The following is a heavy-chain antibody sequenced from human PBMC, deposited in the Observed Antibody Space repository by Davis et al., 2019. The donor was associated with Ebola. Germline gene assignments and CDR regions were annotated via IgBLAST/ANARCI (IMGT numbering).Heavy chain of an antibody. CDR2: IYSGGST. Sequence: GGSLRLSCAASGFTVSNNYMSWVRQAPGKGLEWVSAIYSGGSTYYADSVKGRFTISRDNSKNTLYLQMNSLRAEDTAVYYCARGDYYYYYYMDVWGKGTTVTVSS. V-gene: IGHV3-53*01. J-gene: IGHJ6*03. CDR1: GFTVSNNY. CDR3: ARGDYYYYYYMDV.